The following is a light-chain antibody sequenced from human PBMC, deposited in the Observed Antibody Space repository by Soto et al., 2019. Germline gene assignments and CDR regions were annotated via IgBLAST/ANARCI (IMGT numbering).Light chain of an antibody. CDR1: QSVSSY. Sequence: EIVLTQSPGTLSLSPGERATLSCRATQSVSSYLAWYQQKPGQAPRLLIYGASSRATGIPDRFSGSGSGTDFTLTISRLEHEDLAVYYCQQYGSSPITFGQGTRLEIK. CDR2: GAS. J-gene: IGKJ5*01. V-gene: IGKV3-20*01. CDR3: QQYGSSPIT.